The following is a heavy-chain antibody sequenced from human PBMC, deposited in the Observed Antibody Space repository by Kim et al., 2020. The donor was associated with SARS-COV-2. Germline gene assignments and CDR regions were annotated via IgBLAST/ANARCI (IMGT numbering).Heavy chain of an antibody. Sequence: GGSLRLSCAASGFTLRSYWINWVRQAPGKGLVWVSRIGCDGISTHYADSVKGRFTVSRDNDDNTVYLQMNSLRADDTAVYYCARGMVKTGFDFWGQGTTVTVSS. D-gene: IGHD2-8*01. J-gene: IGHJ6*02. CDR3: ARGMVKTGFDF. CDR1: GFTLRSYW. V-gene: IGHV3-74*01. CDR2: IGCDGIST.